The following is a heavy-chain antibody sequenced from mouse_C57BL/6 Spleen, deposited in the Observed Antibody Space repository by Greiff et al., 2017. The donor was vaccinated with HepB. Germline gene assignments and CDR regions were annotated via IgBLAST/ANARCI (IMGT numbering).Heavy chain of an antibody. CDR3: ARDSNYWYFDV. CDR2: IYPGDGDT. CDR1: GYAFSSSW. D-gene: IGHD2-5*01. J-gene: IGHJ1*03. V-gene: IGHV1-82*01. Sequence: QVQLKQSGPELVKPGASVKISCKASGYAFSSSWMNWVKQRPGKGLEWIGRIYPGDGDTNYNGKFKGKATLTADKSSSTAYMQLSSLTSGDSAVYFCARDSNYWYFDVWGTGTTVTVSS.